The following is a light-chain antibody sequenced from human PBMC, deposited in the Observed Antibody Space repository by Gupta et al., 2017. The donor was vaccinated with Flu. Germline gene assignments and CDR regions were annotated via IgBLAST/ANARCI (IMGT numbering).Light chain of an antibody. J-gene: IGLJ3*02. CDR2: GKN. V-gene: IGLV3-19*01. CDR3: YSLDRDNRGDIWV. CDR1: ILRKYY. Sequence: SELTQAPVVSVALGQTVRITCQGDILRKYYASWYQQKPGQAPILVIYGKNNRPSEIPDRFSGSTSGNTAALTITGAQAEDEADYYCYSLDRDNRGDIWVFGGGTKLTVL.